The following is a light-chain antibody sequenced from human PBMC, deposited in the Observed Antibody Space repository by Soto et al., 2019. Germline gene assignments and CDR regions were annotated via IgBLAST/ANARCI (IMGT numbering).Light chain of an antibody. Sequence: DIQMTQSPSSLSASIGDTVTIACRASQSIDTYLHWFQQKPGKTPNLLIHGASALQSGVPSRFSGSGSGTDFTLTISSLQPEDFVTYYCQQSYGTLYTFGQGTKVEIK. J-gene: IGKJ2*01. CDR1: QSIDTY. CDR3: QQSYGTLYT. CDR2: GAS. V-gene: IGKV1-39*01.